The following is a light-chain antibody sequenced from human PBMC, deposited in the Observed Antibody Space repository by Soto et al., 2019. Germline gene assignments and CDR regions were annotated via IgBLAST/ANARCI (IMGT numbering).Light chain of an antibody. CDR2: EGS. CDR1: SSDVGSYNL. CDR3: CSYAGSHVV. Sequence: QSALTQPASVSGSPGQSITISCTGTSSDVGSYNLVSWYQQHPGKAPKLMIYEGSKRPSGVSNRFSGSKSGNTASLTISGRQAEEEADYYCCSYAGSHVVFGGGTKLTVL. V-gene: IGLV2-23*01. J-gene: IGLJ2*01.